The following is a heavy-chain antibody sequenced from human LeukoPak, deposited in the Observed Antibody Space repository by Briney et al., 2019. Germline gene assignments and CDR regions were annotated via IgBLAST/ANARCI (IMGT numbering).Heavy chain of an antibody. J-gene: IGHJ4*02. CDR2: IVGGGGGI. CDR1: GFTFSTFA. Sequence: GGSLRLSCAASGFTFSTFAMNWVRQAPGKGLEWVSVIVGGGGGIYYADSVKGRFTISRDNSKNTLYLQMNSLRAEDTAVYYCAKVSFSDIVVVPAAFDYWGRGTLVTVSS. D-gene: IGHD2-2*01. CDR3: AKVSFSDIVVVPAAFDY. V-gene: IGHV3-23*01.